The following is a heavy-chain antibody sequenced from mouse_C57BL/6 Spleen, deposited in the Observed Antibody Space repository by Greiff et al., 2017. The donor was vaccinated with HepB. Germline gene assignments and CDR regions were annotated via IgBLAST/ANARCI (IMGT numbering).Heavy chain of an antibody. CDR1: GYTFTSYW. CDR3: AGPNYYGSSYYAMDY. D-gene: IGHD1-1*01. Sequence: QVHVKQPGAELVKPGASVKMSCKASGYTFTSYWITWVKQRPGQGLEWIGDIYPGSGSTNYNEKFKSKATLTVDTSSSTAYMQLSSLTSEDSAVYYCAGPNYYGSSYYAMDYWGQGTSVTVSS. CDR2: IYPGSGST. J-gene: IGHJ4*01. V-gene: IGHV1-55*01.